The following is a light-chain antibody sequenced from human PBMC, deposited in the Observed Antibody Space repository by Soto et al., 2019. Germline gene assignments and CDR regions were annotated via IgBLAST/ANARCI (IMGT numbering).Light chain of an antibody. CDR3: GTWDNSLGVVV. J-gene: IGLJ2*01. CDR1: TSNIAYNF. V-gene: IGLV1-51*01. Sequence: QSVLTQPPSVSAAPGQMVTISCSGSTSNIAYNFVSWYQQVPGTAPKLLIYEINKRPSGIPDRFSASKSGTSATLAITGLQTGDEALYYCGTWDNSLGVVVFGGGTKVTVL. CDR2: EIN.